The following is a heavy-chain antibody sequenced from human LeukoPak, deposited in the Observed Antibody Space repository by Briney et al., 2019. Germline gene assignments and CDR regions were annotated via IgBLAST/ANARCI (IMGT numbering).Heavy chain of an antibody. CDR1: GFSVSDNS. V-gene: IGHV3-53*01. CDR2: IYSGTT. J-gene: IGHJ4*02. D-gene: IGHD5-24*01. Sequence: GGSLRLSCTVSGFSVSDNSMSWVRQAPGKGLEWVSFIYSGTTHYSDSVKGRFTISRDNSKNTVYLQMNSLRAEDTAVYYCARDDSLLQFGCWGQGTLVTVSS. CDR3: ARDDSLLQFGC.